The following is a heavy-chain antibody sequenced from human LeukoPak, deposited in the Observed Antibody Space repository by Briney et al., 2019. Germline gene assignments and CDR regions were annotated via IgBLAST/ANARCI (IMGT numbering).Heavy chain of an antibody. Sequence: PGGSLRLSCAASGFTFTTYWMHWVRQAPGKGLVWVSSITGEGSSTHYAHAVKGRFTISTDNSKNTLYLQMNGLRAEDTAVYYCARESTSGHYDYWGQGTVVSVSS. CDR2: ITGEGSST. CDR3: ARESTSGHYDY. J-gene: IGHJ4*02. CDR1: GFTFTTYW. V-gene: IGHV3-74*01.